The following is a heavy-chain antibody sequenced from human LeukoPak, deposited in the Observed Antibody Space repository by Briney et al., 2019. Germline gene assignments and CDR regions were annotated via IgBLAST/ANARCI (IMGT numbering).Heavy chain of an antibody. CDR3: AGDGHTGMAVYHFDY. V-gene: IGHV3-30*03. CDR1: GFSFSKYG. CDR2: ISHDGSNK. Sequence: GRSLRLSCAASGFSFSKYGMHWVRQAPGKGLEWVAVISHDGSNKYYADSVKGQFTISRDNSKNTLYLQMNSLRAEETAVYYCAGDGHTGMAVYHFDYWGQGALVTVSS. D-gene: IGHD5-18*01. J-gene: IGHJ4*02.